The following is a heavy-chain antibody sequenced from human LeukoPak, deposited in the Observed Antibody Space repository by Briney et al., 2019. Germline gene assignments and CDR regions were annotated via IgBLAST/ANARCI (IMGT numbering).Heavy chain of an antibody. CDR1: GGSISSYY. V-gene: IGHV4-4*07. CDR2: IYTSGSA. D-gene: IGHD1-26*01. J-gene: IGHJ5*02. CDR3: ARDSAVVGRGLYYWFDP. Sequence: SETLSLTCTVSGGSISSYYWSWIRQPAGKGLEWIGRIYTSGSANYNPSLKSRVTMSVDTSKNQFSLKLSSVTAADTAVYYCARDSAVVGRGLYYWFDPWGQGTLVTVSS.